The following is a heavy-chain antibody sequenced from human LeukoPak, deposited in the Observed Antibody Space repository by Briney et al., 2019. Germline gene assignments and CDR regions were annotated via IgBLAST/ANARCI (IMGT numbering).Heavy chain of an antibody. CDR1: GYSISNDYY. Sequence: SETLSLTCTVSGYSISNDYYWGWIRQPPGKGLEWIGRIYTSGSTNYNPSLKSRVTMSVDTSKNQFSLKLSSVTAADTAVYYCARDRMVRGVDYWGQGTLVTVSS. V-gene: IGHV4-4*07. D-gene: IGHD3-10*01. CDR3: ARDRMVRGVDY. J-gene: IGHJ4*02. CDR2: IYTSGST.